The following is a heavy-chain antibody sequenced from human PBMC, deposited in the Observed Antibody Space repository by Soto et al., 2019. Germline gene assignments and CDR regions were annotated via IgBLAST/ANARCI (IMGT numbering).Heavy chain of an antibody. CDR3: ARAQGVGPYYYYGMDV. Sequence: ASVKVSCKASDNTFTSYGISWVRQAPGQGLEWMGWISAYNGNTNYAQPLQGRVTMTTDTSTSTAYMDLRSLRSDDTAVYYCARAQGVGPYYYYGMDVWGQGTTVTVSS. CDR1: DNTFTSYG. CDR2: ISAYNGNT. D-gene: IGHD1-26*01. J-gene: IGHJ6*02. V-gene: IGHV1-18*01.